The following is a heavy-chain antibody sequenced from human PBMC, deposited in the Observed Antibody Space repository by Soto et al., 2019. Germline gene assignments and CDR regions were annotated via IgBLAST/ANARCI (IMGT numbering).Heavy chain of an antibody. V-gene: IGHV3-23*01. CDR3: AKDRTSIAAARTKYYYYYYRDV. CDR2: ISGSGGST. Sequence: HPGGSLRLSCAASGFTFSSYAMSWVRQAPGKGLEWVSAISGSGGSTYYADSVKGRFTISRDNSKNTLYLQMNSLRAEDTAVYYCAKDRTSIAAARTKYYYYYYRDVWGKGTTVTVSS. D-gene: IGHD6-13*01. CDR1: GFTFSSYA. J-gene: IGHJ6*03.